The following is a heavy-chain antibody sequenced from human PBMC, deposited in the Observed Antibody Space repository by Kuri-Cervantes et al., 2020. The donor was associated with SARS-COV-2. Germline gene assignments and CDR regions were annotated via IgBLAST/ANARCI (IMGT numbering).Heavy chain of an antibody. D-gene: IGHD3-9*01. CDR3: ASHYDILAGYLLGYYYYGMDV. Sequence: GGSLRLSCAASGFTFSSYSMNWVRQAPGKGLEWVSYISSSSSYIYYADSVKGRFTISRDNAKNSLYLQMNGLRAEDTAVYYCASHYDILAGYLLGYYYYGMDVWGQGTTVTVSS. CDR2: ISSSSSYI. CDR1: GFTFSSYS. J-gene: IGHJ6*02. V-gene: IGHV3-21*05.